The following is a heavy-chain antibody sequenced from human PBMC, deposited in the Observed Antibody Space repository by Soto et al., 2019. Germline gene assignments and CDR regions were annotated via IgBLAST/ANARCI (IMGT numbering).Heavy chain of an antibody. CDR3: ARENLRDAIDI. CDR2: IRANDESI. Sequence: GGSLRLSCVASGLDFRSYEINWVRQAPGKGLEWVSNIRANDESIYYADSVKGRVSVSRDNAKNSLFLDMNSLRVDETAVYYCARENLRDAIDIWGQGTMVTVSS. V-gene: IGHV3-48*03. CDR1: GLDFRSYE. J-gene: IGHJ3*02.